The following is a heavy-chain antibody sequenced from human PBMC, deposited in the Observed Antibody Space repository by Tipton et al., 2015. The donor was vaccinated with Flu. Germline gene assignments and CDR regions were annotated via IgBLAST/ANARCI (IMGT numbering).Heavy chain of an antibody. CDR1: GFTFSNAW. D-gene: IGHD6-19*01. V-gene: IGHV3-15*01. Sequence: YLRLSCAASGFTFSNAWMSWVRQAPGKGMEWVGPIKSKTDGGTTDYAAPVKGRFTISRDDSKNTLYLQMNSLKTDDTAVYYCATGRLAHDYWGQGSLVSVSS. CDR2: IKSKTDGGTT. CDR3: ATGRLAHDY. J-gene: IGHJ4*02.